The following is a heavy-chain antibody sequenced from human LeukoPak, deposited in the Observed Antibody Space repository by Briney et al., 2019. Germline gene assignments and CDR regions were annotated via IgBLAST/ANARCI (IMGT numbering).Heavy chain of an antibody. Sequence: SVKVSCKASGGTFSSYAISWVRQAPGQGLEWMGRIIPILGIANYAQKFQGRVTITADKSTSTAYMELSSLRSEDTAVYYCAEGTVSYYDSSGYYYGGNDYWGQGTLVTVSS. D-gene: IGHD3-22*01. V-gene: IGHV1-69*04. CDR3: AEGTVSYYDSSGYYYGGNDY. J-gene: IGHJ4*02. CDR1: GGTFSSYA. CDR2: IIPILGIA.